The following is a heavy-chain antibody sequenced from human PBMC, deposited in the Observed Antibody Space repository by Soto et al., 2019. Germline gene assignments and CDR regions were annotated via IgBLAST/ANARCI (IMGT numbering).Heavy chain of an antibody. J-gene: IGHJ4*02. V-gene: IGHV4-59*01. CDR1: GDSINSDY. CDR3: ARYRREAVAGYTLDN. Sequence: PSETLSLTCTVSGDSINSDYWSWLRQPPGKGLEWIGYIYYKGNTNYNPSLKSRVTISVGTSKTQFSLKVNSMTAADTAVYYCARYRREAVAGYTLDNWGQGILVTVS. D-gene: IGHD6-13*01. CDR2: IYYKGNT.